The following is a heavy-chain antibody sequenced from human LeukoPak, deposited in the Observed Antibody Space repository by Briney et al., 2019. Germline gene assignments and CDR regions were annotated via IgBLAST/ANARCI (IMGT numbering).Heavy chain of an antibody. CDR3: ARSKKAIFGVVIRDRNYYYYMDV. V-gene: IGHV4-39*07. D-gene: IGHD3-3*01. CDR2: IYYSGST. CDR1: GGSISSSSYY. J-gene: IGHJ6*03. Sequence: SETLSLTCTVSGGSISSSSYYWGWVRQPPGKGLEWIGSIYYSGSTYYNPSLKSRVTISVDTSKNQFSLKLSSVTAADTAVYYCARSKKAIFGVVIRDRNYYYYMDVWGKGTTVTVSS.